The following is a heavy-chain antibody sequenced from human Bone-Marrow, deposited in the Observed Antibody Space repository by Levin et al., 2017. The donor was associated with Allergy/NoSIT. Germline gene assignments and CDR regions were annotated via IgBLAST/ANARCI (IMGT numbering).Heavy chain of an antibody. Sequence: SETLSLTCSVSGDSIINDYWSWIRQPPGKGLEWIGYIYYSGSTDYNPSLKSRLTLSIDTTNNQFSLTLTSVTTADTAVYCCARAPRFFNWFEPWGQGILVTVSS. CDR1: GDSIINDY. V-gene: IGHV4-59*01. CDR3: ARAPRFFNWFEP. D-gene: IGHD3-10*01. J-gene: IGHJ5*02. CDR2: IYYSGST.